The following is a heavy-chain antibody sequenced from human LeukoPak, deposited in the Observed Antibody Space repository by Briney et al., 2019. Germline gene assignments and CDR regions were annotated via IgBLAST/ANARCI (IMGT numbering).Heavy chain of an antibody. V-gene: IGHV3-48*04. CDR3: ARGRNGPFDY. Sequence: GGSLRLSCVVSGFTFRSHAMHWVRQAPGKGLEWVSYISSSSSTIYYADSVKGRFTISRDNAKNTLYLQMNSLRAEDTAVYYCARGRNGPFDYWGQGTLVTVSS. D-gene: IGHD4-11*01. CDR1: GFTFRSHA. J-gene: IGHJ4*02. CDR2: ISSSSSTI.